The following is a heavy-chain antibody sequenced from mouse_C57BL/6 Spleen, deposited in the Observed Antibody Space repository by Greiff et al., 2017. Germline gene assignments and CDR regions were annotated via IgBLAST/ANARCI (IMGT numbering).Heavy chain of an antibody. CDR3: ARSYDYDGRGDY. Sequence: VKLVESGAELVKPGASVKISCKASGYAFSSYWMNWVKQRPGKGLEWIGQIYPGDGDTNYNGKFKGKATLTADKSSSTAYMQLSSLTSEDSAVYFCARSYDYDGRGDYWGQGTSVTVSS. D-gene: IGHD2-4*01. CDR1: GYAFSSYW. V-gene: IGHV1-80*01. J-gene: IGHJ4*01. CDR2: IYPGDGDT.